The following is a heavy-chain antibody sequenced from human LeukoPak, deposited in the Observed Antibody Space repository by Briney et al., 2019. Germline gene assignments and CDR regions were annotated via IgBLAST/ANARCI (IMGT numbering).Heavy chain of an antibody. CDR3: AKDKIVVAGNFDY. Sequence: GSLRLSCSASGLTLSTYAMSWVRPAPGKGLEWVSAISGGGGSTYYADSVKGRFIISRDNSKNTLYLQMNSLRAEDTAEYYCAKDKIVVAGNFDYWGQGTLVTVSS. CDR2: ISGGGGST. CDR1: GLTLSTYA. V-gene: IGHV3-23*01. J-gene: IGHJ4*02. D-gene: IGHD3-22*01.